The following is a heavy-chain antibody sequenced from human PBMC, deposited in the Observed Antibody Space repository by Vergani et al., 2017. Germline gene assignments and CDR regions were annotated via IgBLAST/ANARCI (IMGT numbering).Heavy chain of an antibody. J-gene: IGHJ4*02. CDR3: ARSRIYYGAGSPDY. V-gene: IGHV4-38-2*02. D-gene: IGHD3-10*01. CDR1: GYSISSGYF. CDR2: IDRTGRT. Sequence: QVQLQESGQRLVKPSETLSLICSVSGYSISSGYFWGWIRQSPGKGLEWLGTIDRTGRTHLSPSLKSRLTISVDTTKNQFSLRLTSATAADTAVYYCARSRIYYGAGSPDYWGQGTLVTVSS.